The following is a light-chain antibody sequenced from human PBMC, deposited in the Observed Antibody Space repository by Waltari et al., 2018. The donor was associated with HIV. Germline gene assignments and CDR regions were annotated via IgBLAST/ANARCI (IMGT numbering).Light chain of an antibody. CDR3: QQFHTFPPLT. J-gene: IGKJ4*01. CDR1: QGISDA. CDR2: DAS. Sequence: GDRITITCRASQGISDAVAWYQQKAGTAPKLLIYDASTLESGVPSRFSGGGSGTDFTLTISSLQPEDFATYYCQQFHTFPPLTFGGGTRVEV. V-gene: IGKV1-13*02.